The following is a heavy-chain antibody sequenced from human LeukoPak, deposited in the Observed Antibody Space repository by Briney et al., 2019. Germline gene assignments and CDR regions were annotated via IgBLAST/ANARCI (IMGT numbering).Heavy chain of an antibody. Sequence: PGGSLRLSCAASGFTFSSYWMSWVRQAPGKGLEWVANIKGDGSENHYVDSVRGRFTISRDNAKNSLYLQMNSLRAEDTAVYYCARDLGYYRADYWGQGTLVTVSS. J-gene: IGHJ4*02. D-gene: IGHD1-26*01. CDR1: GFTFSSYW. CDR3: ARDLGYYRADY. CDR2: IKGDGSEN. V-gene: IGHV3-7*04.